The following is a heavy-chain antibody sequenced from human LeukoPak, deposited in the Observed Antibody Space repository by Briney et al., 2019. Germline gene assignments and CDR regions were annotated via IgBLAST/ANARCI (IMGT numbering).Heavy chain of an antibody. V-gene: IGHV3-23*01. D-gene: IGHD3-9*01. CDR2: ISGSGGST. J-gene: IGHJ4*02. Sequence: GGSLRLSCAASGFTFSSYAMSWVRQAPGKGLEWVSAISGSGGSTYYADSVKGRFTISRDNSKNTLYLQMNSLRAEDTAVYYCAKGSLVLRYFDWIYWGQGTLVTVSS. CDR3: AKGSLVLRYFDWIY. CDR1: GFTFSSYA.